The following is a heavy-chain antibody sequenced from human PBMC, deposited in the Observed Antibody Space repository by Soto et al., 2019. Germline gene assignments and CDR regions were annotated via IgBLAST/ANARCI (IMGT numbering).Heavy chain of an antibody. D-gene: IGHD1-1*01. V-gene: IGHV3-7*03. CDR3: ARDKVPGRGDAADI. J-gene: IGHJ3*02. CDR1: GFTFSSYW. Sequence: EVPLVESGGGLVQPGGSLRLSCAASGFTFSSYWMSWVRQSPGKGLEWVANIRQDESGKYYVDSVKGRFTISRDNAKNSLDLQMNSLRAEDTAVYYCARDKVPGRGDAADIWGQGTMVTVSS. CDR2: IRQDESGK.